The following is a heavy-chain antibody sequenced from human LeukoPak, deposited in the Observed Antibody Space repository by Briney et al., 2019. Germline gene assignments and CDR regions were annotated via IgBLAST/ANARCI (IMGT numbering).Heavy chain of an antibody. CDR3: AKGTERYREVSSFDS. J-gene: IGHJ4*02. Sequence: QPGGSLRLSCAASGFTFTTFTMNWVRQAPGKRLEWVSAINRGGGGTYYADFVKGRFTISRDNSENTLYLQMNSLRAEDTATYYCAKGTERYREVSSFDSWGQGTQVTVSS. CDR2: INRGGGGT. CDR1: GFTFTTFT. D-gene: IGHD3-10*01. V-gene: IGHV3-23*01.